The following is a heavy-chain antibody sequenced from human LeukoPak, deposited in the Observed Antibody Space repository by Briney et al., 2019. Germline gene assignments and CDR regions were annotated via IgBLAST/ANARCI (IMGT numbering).Heavy chain of an antibody. Sequence: SETLSLTCAVYGGSFSGYYWSWIRQPPGKGLEWIGRIYTSGSTNYNPSLKSRVTISVDTSKNQFSLKLSSVTAADTAVYYCARVEDYYDSSGYYINWFDPWGQGTLVTVSS. J-gene: IGHJ5*02. CDR2: IYTSGST. D-gene: IGHD3-22*01. CDR1: GGSFSGYY. CDR3: ARVEDYYDSSGYYINWFDP. V-gene: IGHV4-59*10.